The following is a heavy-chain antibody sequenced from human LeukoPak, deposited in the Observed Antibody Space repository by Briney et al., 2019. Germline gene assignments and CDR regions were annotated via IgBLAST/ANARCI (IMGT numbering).Heavy chain of an antibody. CDR1: GFTFSSYG. Sequence: GGSLRLSCAASGFTFSSYGMHWVRQAPGKGLEWVAVIWYDGSNKYYADSVKGRFTISRDNSKNTLYLQMNSLRAEDTAVYYCASSGYSYAPEFGYVDYWGQGTLVTVSS. CDR2: IWYDGSNK. D-gene: IGHD5-18*01. V-gene: IGHV3-33*01. CDR3: ASSGYSYAPEFGYVDY. J-gene: IGHJ4*02.